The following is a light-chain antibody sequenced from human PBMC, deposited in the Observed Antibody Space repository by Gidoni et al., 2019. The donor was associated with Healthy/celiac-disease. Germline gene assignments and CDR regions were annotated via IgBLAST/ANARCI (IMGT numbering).Light chain of an antibody. CDR1: QSISSW. CDR2: DAY. J-gene: IGKJ1*01. V-gene: IGKV1-5*01. CDR3: QQYNSYRT. Sequence: DIQMTQSPSTLSASVGDRVTSTCRASQSISSWLAWYQQKPGKAPKLLIYDAYSLESGVPSRFSGSGSGTEFTLTISSLQPDDFATYYCQQYNSYRTFGQGTKVEIK.